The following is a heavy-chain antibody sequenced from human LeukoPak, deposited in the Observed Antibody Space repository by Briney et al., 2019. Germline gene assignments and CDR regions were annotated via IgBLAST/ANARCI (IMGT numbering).Heavy chain of an antibody. J-gene: IGHJ4*02. V-gene: IGHV3-30*18. CDR2: ISNDGSKT. D-gene: IGHD6-19*01. Sequence: PGGSLRLSCAASGFTFSSDGMHWVRQAPGKGLEWVAVISNDGSKTYYADSVKGRFTISRDNSKNTLYLQMNSLRAEDTAVYYCAKDRYSSPRYFDYWGQGTLVTVSS. CDR3: AKDRYSSPRYFDY. CDR1: GFTFSSDG.